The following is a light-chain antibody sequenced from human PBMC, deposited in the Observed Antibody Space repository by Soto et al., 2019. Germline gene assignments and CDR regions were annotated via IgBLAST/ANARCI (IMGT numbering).Light chain of an antibody. CDR3: QQRSNLALT. CDR2: DAS. Sequence: IVVRQAPASLSLYRGELGTVSWSASQSVSSYLAWYQQKPGQAPRLLIYDASNRATGIPARFSGSGSGTDFPLTIRSLEPEDFAVYYCQQRSNLALTFGGGTKVDIK. CDR1: QSVSSY. V-gene: IGKV3-11*01. J-gene: IGKJ4*01.